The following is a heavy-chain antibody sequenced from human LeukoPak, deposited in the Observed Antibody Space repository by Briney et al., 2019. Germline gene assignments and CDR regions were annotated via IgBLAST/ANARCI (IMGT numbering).Heavy chain of an antibody. CDR2: INHSGST. D-gene: IGHD2-2*01. Sequence: SETLSLTCAVYGGSFSGYYWSWIRQPPGKGLEWIGEINHSGSTNYNPSLKSRVTISVDTSKNQFSLKLSSVTAADTAVYYCASRDAPPGYYYYMDVWGIGTTVTVSS. V-gene: IGHV4-34*01. CDR1: GGSFSGYY. J-gene: IGHJ6*03. CDR3: ASRDAPPGYYYYMDV.